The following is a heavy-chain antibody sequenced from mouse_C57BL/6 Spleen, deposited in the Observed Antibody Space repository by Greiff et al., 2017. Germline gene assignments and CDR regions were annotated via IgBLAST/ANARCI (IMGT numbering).Heavy chain of an antibody. CDR1: GFTFSDYG. Sequence: EVKVIESGGGLVKPGGSLKLSCAASGFTFSDYGMHWVRQAPEKGLEWVAYISRGSSTIYYADTVKGRFTSARDNDKTTRFLQMTSRRSEDTAMDYCARRGSSGPAWLAYWGQGTLVTVSA. D-gene: IGHD3-2*02. J-gene: IGHJ3*01. CDR2: ISRGSSTI. CDR3: ARRGSSGPAWLAY. V-gene: IGHV5-17*01.